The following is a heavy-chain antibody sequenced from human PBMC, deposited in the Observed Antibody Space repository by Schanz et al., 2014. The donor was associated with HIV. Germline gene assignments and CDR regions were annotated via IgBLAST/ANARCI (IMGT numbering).Heavy chain of an antibody. CDR2: ISWNSGSI. CDR3: ARGDGGYWYYFDY. D-gene: IGHD5-12*01. Sequence: EVQLVESGGGLVQPGRSLRLSCAASGFTFDDYAMHWVRQAPGKGLEWVSGISWNSGSIGYADSVKGRFTISRDNAKNSLYLQMNSLRDEDTAVYYCARGDGGYWYYFDYWGQGTLVTVSS. V-gene: IGHV3-9*01. CDR1: GFTFDDYA. J-gene: IGHJ4*02.